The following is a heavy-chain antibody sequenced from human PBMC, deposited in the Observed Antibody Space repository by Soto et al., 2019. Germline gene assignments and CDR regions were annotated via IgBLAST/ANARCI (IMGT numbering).Heavy chain of an antibody. CDR2: LNMDGSTT. J-gene: IGHJ6*02. CDR1: GFTFSSHW. CDR3: ARGLKGYYAMDV. D-gene: IGHD6-13*01. V-gene: IGHV3-74*01. Sequence: EVQLVESGGGLVQPGGSLRLSCAASGFTFSSHWMHWVRQAPGKGLVWVARLNMDGSTTNYAHSVKGRSTISRDNARDTVYLQMNSLRPEDTAVYYCARGLKGYYAMDVWGQGTTVTVSS.